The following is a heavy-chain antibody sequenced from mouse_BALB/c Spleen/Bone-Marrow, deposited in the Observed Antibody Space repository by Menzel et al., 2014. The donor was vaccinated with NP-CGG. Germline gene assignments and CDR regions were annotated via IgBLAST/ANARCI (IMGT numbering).Heavy chain of an antibody. D-gene: IGHD2-14*01. CDR1: GYTFTNYW. CDR3: ASPPSRYDEGLYAMDY. CDR2: IYPGGGYT. J-gene: IGHJ4*01. Sequence: VQLQESGAELVRPGTSVKVSCKASGYTFTNYWLVWVQQRPGHGLEWIGDIYPGGGYTNYNEKFKGKATLTADTSSSTAYMQLSSLTSEDSAVYFCASPPSRYDEGLYAMDYWGQGTSVTVSS. V-gene: IGHV1-63*02.